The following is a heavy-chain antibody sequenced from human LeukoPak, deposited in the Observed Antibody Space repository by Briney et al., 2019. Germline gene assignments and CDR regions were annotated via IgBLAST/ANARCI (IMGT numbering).Heavy chain of an antibody. CDR1: GGTFSSYA. J-gene: IGHJ5*02. CDR3: VQDNVEGYQLLYGPPHNWFDP. Sequence: GASVKVSCKASGGTFSSYAISWVRQAPGQGLEWMGWISAYNGNTKYVQKLQGRVTITADESTSTAYMELSSLRSEDTAVYYCVQDNVEGYQLLYGPPHNWFDPWGQGTLVTVSS. V-gene: IGHV1-69*13. D-gene: IGHD2-2*02. CDR2: ISAYNGNT.